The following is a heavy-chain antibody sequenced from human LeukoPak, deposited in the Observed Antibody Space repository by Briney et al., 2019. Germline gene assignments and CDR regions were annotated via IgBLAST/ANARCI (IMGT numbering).Heavy chain of an antibody. V-gene: IGHV1-2*02. CDR1: GYTFTDYY. J-gene: IGHJ4*02. Sequence: ASVKVSCKASGYTFTDYYMHWVRQAPGQGLEWMGWINPNSGGTNYAQKFQGRVTMTRDTSISTAYMELSRLRSDDTAVYYCAIVPAAEYYFDYWGQGTLVTVSS. CDR3: AIVPAAEYYFDY. D-gene: IGHD2-2*01. CDR2: INPNSGGT.